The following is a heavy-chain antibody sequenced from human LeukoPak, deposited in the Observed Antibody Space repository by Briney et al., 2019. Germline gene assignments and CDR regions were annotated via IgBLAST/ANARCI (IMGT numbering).Heavy chain of an antibody. V-gene: IGHV3-20*04. Sequence: GGSLRLSCAASGFTFDDYGMSWVRQAPGKGLEWVSDINWNGGSTGYADSVKGRYTISRDNAKNSLYLQMNSLRAEDTALYYCARVSYDSSGYSTYYYYYMDVWGKGTTVTVSS. CDR2: INWNGGST. J-gene: IGHJ6*03. CDR3: ARVSYDSSGYSTYYYYYMDV. CDR1: GFTFDDYG. D-gene: IGHD3-22*01.